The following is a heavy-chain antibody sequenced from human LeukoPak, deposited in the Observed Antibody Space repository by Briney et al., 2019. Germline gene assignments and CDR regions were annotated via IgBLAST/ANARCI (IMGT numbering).Heavy chain of an antibody. CDR2: ISSSSSTI. CDR3: ARDLGSGYGTGSLGWFDP. CDR1: GFTFSSYS. J-gene: IGHJ5*02. Sequence: GGSLRLSCAASGFTFSSYSMNWVRQAPGKGLEWVSYISSSSSTIYYADSVKGRFTISRDNAKNSLYLQMNSLRAEDTAVYYCARDLGSGYGTGSLGWFDPWGQGTLVTVSS. D-gene: IGHD1-1*01. V-gene: IGHV3-48*01.